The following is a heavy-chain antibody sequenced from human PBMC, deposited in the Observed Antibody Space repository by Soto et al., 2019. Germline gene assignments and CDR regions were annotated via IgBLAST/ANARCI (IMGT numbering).Heavy chain of an antibody. CDR2: TYYRSKWYN. D-gene: IGHD1-20*01. CDR1: GDSVSSNSAA. Sequence: SQTLSLTCAISGDSVSSNSAAWNWIRQSPSRGLKWLGRTYYRSKWYNDYAVSVKSRITINPDTSKNQFSLQLNSVTPEDTAVYYCARGGGITGNDYYYYGMDVWGQGTTVTVSS. J-gene: IGHJ6*02. CDR3: ARGGGITGNDYYYYGMDV. V-gene: IGHV6-1*01.